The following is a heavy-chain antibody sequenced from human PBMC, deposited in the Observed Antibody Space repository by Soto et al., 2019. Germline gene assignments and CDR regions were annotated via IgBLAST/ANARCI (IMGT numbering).Heavy chain of an antibody. CDR1: GYTFTNFG. J-gene: IGHJ4*02. Sequence: ASVKVSCKASGYTFTNFGINWVRQAPGLGLGWVGWISPYNGNTQTVEKLQGRVTMTTDTSTSTAYMELRSLRSDDTAVYYCARGREYGDFYFDYWGQGTLVTVSS. V-gene: IGHV1-18*01. CDR3: ARGREYGDFYFDY. D-gene: IGHD4-17*01. CDR2: ISPYNGNT.